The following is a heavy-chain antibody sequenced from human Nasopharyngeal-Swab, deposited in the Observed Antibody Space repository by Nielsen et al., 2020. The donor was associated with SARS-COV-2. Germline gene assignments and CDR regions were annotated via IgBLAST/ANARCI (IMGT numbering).Heavy chain of an antibody. D-gene: IGHD2-15*01. V-gene: IGHV3-74*01. CDR2: INSDGSII. CDR3: VCGETTPSDY. J-gene: IGHJ4*02. Sequence: VRQAPGKGLVWVSRINSDGSIIDYADSAKGRFTISRDNARNTLNPQMNSLRAEDTALYYCVCGETTPSDYWGQGTLVTVSS.